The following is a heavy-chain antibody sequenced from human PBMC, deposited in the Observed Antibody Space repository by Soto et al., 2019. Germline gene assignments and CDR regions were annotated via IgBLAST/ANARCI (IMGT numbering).Heavy chain of an antibody. V-gene: IGHV3-7*04. CDR1: GFTLRSFW. CDR2: INEDGTKE. D-gene: IGHD7-27*01. CDR3: VRGSPMGNL. Sequence: GGSLRISCAASGFTLRSFWMNWIRQAPGKGLEWVAIINEDGTKEDYVDSVKGRFTIFRDNAKNSLYLQMNSLGAEDSAVYYCVRGSPMGNLWGQGTLVTVSS. J-gene: IGHJ4*02.